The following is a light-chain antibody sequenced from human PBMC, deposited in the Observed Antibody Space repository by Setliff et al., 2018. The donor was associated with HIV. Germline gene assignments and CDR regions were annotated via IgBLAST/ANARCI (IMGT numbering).Light chain of an antibody. CDR3: ATWDDSLNGRV. CDR1: SSNIGTNT. J-gene: IGLJ1*01. CDR2: SDT. Sequence: ELTQTPSASGTPGQGVTISCSGGSSNIGTNTVNWYQQLPGTAPKLLMYSDTQRPSGVPDRFSGSKSGTSASLAISGLQSEDEADYYCATWDDSLNGRVFGTGTKVTVL. V-gene: IGLV1-44*01.